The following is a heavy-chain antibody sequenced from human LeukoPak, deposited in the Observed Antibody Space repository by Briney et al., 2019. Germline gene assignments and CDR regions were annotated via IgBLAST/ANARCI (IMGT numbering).Heavy chain of an antibody. CDR1: GFTFSSYA. D-gene: IGHD3-9*01. CDR3: AKTDYDILTGYYLDY. V-gene: IGHV3-23*01. CDR2: ISGSDGST. J-gene: IGHJ4*02. Sequence: GGSLRLSCAASGFTFSSYAMSWVRQAPGKGLEWVSAISGSDGSTYYADSVKGRFTISRDNSKNTLYLQMNSLRAEDTAVYYCAKTDYDILTGYYLDYWGQGTLVTVSS.